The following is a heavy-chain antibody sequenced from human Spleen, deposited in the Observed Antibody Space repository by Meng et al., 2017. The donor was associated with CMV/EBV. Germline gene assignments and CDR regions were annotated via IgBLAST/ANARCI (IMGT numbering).Heavy chain of an antibody. CDR3: ARAVYYYGSGSYLPLYYYYGMDV. J-gene: IGHJ6*02. CDR1: GGSVRSGSYY. Sequence: SETLSLTCTVSGGSVRSGSYYWSWIRQPPGKGLEWIGEINHSGSTNYNPSLKSRVTISVDTSKNQFSLKLSSVTAADTAVYYCARAVYYYGSGSYLPLYYYYGMDVWGQGTTVTVSS. D-gene: IGHD3-10*01. V-gene: IGHV4-61*01. CDR2: INHSGST.